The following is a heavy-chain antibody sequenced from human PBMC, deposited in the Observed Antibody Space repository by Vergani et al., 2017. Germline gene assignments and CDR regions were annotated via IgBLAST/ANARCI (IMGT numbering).Heavy chain of an antibody. D-gene: IGHD3-3*01. CDR3: ARGESYDFWSGYHYWYFDL. J-gene: IGHJ2*01. CDR1: GGSFSGYY. CDR2: INHSGST. V-gene: IGHV4-34*01. Sequence: QVQLQQWGAGLLKPSETLSLTCAVYGGSFSGYYWSWIRQPPGKGLEWIGEINHSGSTNYNPSLKSRVTISVDTSKNQFSLKLSSVTAADTAVYYCARGESYDFWSGYHYWYFDLWGRGSLGTVSS.